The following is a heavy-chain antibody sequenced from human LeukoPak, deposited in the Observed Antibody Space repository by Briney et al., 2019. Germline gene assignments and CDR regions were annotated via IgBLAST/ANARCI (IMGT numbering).Heavy chain of an antibody. CDR1: EFTFSDYY. CDR2: ISQSGSTI. J-gene: IGHJ4*02. D-gene: IGHD3-22*01. CDR3: ARENPSGYYNRPIDY. Sequence: PGGSLRLSCAASEFTFSDYYMSWIRQAPGKGLEWVSYISQSGSTIYYADSVKGRFTISRDNAKNSLYLQMNSLRAEDTAVYYCARENPSGYYNRPIDYWGQGTLVTVSS. V-gene: IGHV3-11*01.